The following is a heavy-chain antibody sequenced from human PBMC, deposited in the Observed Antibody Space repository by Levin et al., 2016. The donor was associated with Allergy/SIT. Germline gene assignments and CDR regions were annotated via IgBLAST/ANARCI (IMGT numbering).Heavy chain of an antibody. CDR2: IKQDGSEK. D-gene: IGHD6-19*01. V-gene: IGHV3-7*04. CDR3: ARDVKVAGTHWFDP. J-gene: IGHJ5*02. Sequence: VRQMPGKGLEWVANIKQDGSEKYYVDSVKGRFTISRDNAKNSLYLQMNSLRAEDTAVYYCARDVKVAGTHWFDPWGQGTLVTVSS.